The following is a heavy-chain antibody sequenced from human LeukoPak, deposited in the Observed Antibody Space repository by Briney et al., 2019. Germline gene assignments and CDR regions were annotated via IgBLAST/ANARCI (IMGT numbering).Heavy chain of an antibody. CDR1: GGSISSYY. Sequence: SETLSLTCTVSGGSISSYYWGWVRQPPGKGLEWIGNIFYSGSTYYSPSLKSRVTISLDTSRNQFSLKLDSVTAADTAVYYCAKSNGYGLVDIWGQGTMVTVSS. CDR2: IFYSGST. CDR3: AKSNGYGLVDI. V-gene: IGHV4-39*07. J-gene: IGHJ3*02. D-gene: IGHD3-10*01.